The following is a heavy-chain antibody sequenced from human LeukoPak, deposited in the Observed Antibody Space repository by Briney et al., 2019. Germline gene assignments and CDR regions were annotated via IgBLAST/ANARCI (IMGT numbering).Heavy chain of an antibody. D-gene: IGHD6-19*01. V-gene: IGHV3-23*01. Sequence: GGSLRLSCAASGFTFSSYAMSWVRQAPGKGLEWGSAISGSGGSTYYADSVKGRFTISRDNSKNTLCLQMNSLRAEDTAVYYCASSGDSGWYYDYYYGMDVWGQGTTVTVSS. CDR3: ASSGDSGWYYDYYYGMDV. CDR1: GFTFSSYA. CDR2: ISGSGGST. J-gene: IGHJ6*02.